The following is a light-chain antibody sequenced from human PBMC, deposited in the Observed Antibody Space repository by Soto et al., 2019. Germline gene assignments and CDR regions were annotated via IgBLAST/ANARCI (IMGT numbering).Light chain of an antibody. CDR3: QQSNNSRRT. Sequence: DIQMTQSPSSLSASVGDRVTITCRASQSISSYLNWYQQKPGKAPKLLIYAASSLQSGVPSGFSGSGSGTDFTLTISSVQLEDFAAYYCQQSNNSRRTFGQGPKVEIK. J-gene: IGKJ2*01. V-gene: IGKV1-39*01. CDR2: AAS. CDR1: QSISSY.